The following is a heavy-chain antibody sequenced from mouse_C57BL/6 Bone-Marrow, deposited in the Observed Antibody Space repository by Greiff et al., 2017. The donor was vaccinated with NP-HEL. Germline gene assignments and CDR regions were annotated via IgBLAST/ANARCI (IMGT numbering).Heavy chain of an antibody. CDR2: ISDGGSYT. CDR1: GFTFSSYA. CDR3: ARDEVLL. V-gene: IGHV5-4*01. D-gene: IGHD2-1*01. J-gene: IGHJ3*01. Sequence: DVQLVESGGGLVKPGGSLKLSCAASGFTFSSYAMSWVRQTPEKRLEWVATISDGGSYTYYPDNVKGRFTISRDNAKNNLYLQMSHLKSEDTAMYYCARDEVLLWGQGTLVTVSA.